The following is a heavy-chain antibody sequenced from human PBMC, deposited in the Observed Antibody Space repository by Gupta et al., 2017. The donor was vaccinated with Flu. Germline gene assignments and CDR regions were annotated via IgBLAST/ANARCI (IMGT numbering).Heavy chain of an antibody. J-gene: IGHJ3*02. V-gene: IGHV4-59*08. CDR2: VYFSGNT. Sequence: QVHLQESVPGLVKPSESLLLTCTVSGDSISSFSWSWIRQSPGKGLEYIGHVYFSGNTEYNPSLQSRVTMSVDTSKNQFSLKLTSVTAADTAVYYCARNRDAYDIWGQGTMVTVSS. CDR3: ARNRDAYDI. CDR1: GDSISSFS.